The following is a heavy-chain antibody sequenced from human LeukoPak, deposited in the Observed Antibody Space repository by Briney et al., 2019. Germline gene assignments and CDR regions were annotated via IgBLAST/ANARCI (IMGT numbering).Heavy chain of an antibody. CDR3: ARADYYDSSGYSHWYFDL. D-gene: IGHD3-22*01. CDR1: GGSISSYY. Sequence: MTSETLSLTCTVSGGSISSYYWSWIRQPPGKGLEWIGYIYYSGSTNYNPSLKSRVTISVDTSKNQFSLKLSSVTAADTAVYYCARADYYDSSGYSHWYFDLWGRGTLVTVSS. CDR2: IYYSGST. J-gene: IGHJ2*01. V-gene: IGHV4-59*08.